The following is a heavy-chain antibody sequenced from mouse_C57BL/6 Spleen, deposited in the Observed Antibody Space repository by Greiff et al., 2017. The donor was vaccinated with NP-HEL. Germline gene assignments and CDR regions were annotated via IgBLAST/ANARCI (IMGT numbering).Heavy chain of an antibody. D-gene: IGHD2-4*01. CDR2: IYPGDGDT. CDR1: GYAFTSYW. CDR3: ARFSDYDPYYFDY. Sequence: QVQLQQSGAELVKPGASVKISCKASGYAFTSYWMNWVKQRPGKGLEWIGQIYPGDGDTNYNGKFKGKATLTADKSSSTAYMQLSSLTSEDSAVYFCARFSDYDPYYFDYWGQGTTLTVSS. V-gene: IGHV1-80*01. J-gene: IGHJ2*01.